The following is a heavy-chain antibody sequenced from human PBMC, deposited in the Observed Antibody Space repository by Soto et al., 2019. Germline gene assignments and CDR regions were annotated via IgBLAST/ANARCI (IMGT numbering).Heavy chain of an antibody. Sequence: GGSLRLSCAASGFTFSSYAMHWVRQAPGKGLEWVAVISYDGSNKYYADSVKGRFTISRDNSKNTLYLQMNSLRAEDTAVYYCARDGGSYAFDIWGQGTMVTVSS. J-gene: IGHJ3*02. V-gene: IGHV3-30-3*01. CDR1: GFTFSSYA. D-gene: IGHD1-26*01. CDR3: ARDGGSYAFDI. CDR2: ISYDGSNK.